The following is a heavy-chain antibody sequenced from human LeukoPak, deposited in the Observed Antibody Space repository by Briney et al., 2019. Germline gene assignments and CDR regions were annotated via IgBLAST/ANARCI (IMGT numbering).Heavy chain of an antibody. D-gene: IGHD2-2*01. V-gene: IGHV3-23*01. CDR2: ISGSGGST. Sequence: XVRXXPXKGXXXVSAISGSGGSTYYADSVXGRFTISRXXSXXTLXLQMNRLRAEDTAVYYXXXXXXXXXXYXSGKGPDDYWGQGTLVTVSS. CDR3: XXXXXXXXXYXSGKGPDDY. J-gene: IGHJ4*02.